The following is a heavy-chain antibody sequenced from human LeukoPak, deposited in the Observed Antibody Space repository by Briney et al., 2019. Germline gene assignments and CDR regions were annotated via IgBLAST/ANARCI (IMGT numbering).Heavy chain of an antibody. CDR2: IFHSSGGT. Sequence: SETLSLTCDVSGVSISSSRWWSWVRQPPGKGLEWIGEIFHSSGGTNYNPSLKSRVTISVDTSRNQFSLKLSSVTAADTAVYYCARDVDAALDPNFDYWGQGTLVTVSS. CDR3: ARDVDAALDPNFDY. J-gene: IGHJ4*02. CDR1: GVSISSSRW. D-gene: IGHD5-18*01. V-gene: IGHV4-4*02.